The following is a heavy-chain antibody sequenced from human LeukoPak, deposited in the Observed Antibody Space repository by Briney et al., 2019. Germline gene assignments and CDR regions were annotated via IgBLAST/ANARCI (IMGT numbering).Heavy chain of an antibody. Sequence: GGSLRLSCAASGFTFSSYAMSWVRQAPGKGLEWVSAISGSGGSTYYADSVKGRFTISRGNSKNTLYLQMNSLRAEDTAVYYCANQLTIFVLFDHWGQGTLVTVSS. CDR1: GFTFSSYA. D-gene: IGHD3-3*01. CDR2: ISGSGGST. J-gene: IGHJ4*02. CDR3: ANQLTIFVLFDH. V-gene: IGHV3-23*01.